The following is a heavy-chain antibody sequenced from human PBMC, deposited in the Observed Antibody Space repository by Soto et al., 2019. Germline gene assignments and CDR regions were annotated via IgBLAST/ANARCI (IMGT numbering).Heavy chain of an antibody. CDR3: ARAQYSGSYFDACDV. CDR2: IWYDGSNK. CDR1: GFPFSSYG. Sequence: LRLSCVASGFPFSSYGMHWVRQAPGKGLDWVAVIWYDGSNKYYGDPVKGRFTISRDNSKNTLYLQMNSLRVEDTAVYYCARAQYSGSYFDACDVWGQGTMVT. V-gene: IGHV3-33*03. J-gene: IGHJ3*01. D-gene: IGHD1-26*01.